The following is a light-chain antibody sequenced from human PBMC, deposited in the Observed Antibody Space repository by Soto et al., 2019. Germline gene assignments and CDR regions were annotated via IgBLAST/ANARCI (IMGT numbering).Light chain of an antibody. Sequence: QSLLTQAASVSGSPGQSITISCTGTSSDVGGYNYVSWYQQHPGKAPKLMIYEVSNWPSGVSSRFSGSKSGNTASLTISGLQAEDEADYYCRSYTSSSTSVFGTGTKVTVL. CDR3: RSYTSSSTSV. CDR2: EVS. J-gene: IGLJ1*01. V-gene: IGLV2-14*01. CDR1: SSDVGGYNY.